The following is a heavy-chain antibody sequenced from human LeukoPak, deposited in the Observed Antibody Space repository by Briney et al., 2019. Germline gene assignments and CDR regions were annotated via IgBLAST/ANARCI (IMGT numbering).Heavy chain of an antibody. Sequence: QSGGSLRLSCAASGFTFDDYAMHWVRQAPGKGLEWVSGISWNSGSIGYADSVKGRFTISRDNAKNSLYLQMNSLRAEDTAVYYCAKGVTRGAFDIWGQGTMVTVSS. CDR3: AKGVTRGAFDI. CDR2: ISWNSGSI. J-gene: IGHJ3*02. CDR1: GFTFDDYA. V-gene: IGHV3-9*01. D-gene: IGHD5-18*01.